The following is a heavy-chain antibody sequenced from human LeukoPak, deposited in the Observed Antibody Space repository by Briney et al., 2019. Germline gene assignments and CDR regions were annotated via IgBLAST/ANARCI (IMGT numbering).Heavy chain of an antibody. CDR2: IKSKTDGGTT. J-gene: IGHJ3*02. V-gene: IGHV3-15*01. Sequence: GGSLRLSCAASGFTFSNAWMSWVRQAPGKGLEWVGRIKSKTDGGTTDYAAPVKGRFTISRDDSKNTLYLQMNSLKTEDTAVYYCTTDSDILTGYYRGAFDSWGQGTMVTVSS. CDR3: TTDSDILTGYYRGAFDS. CDR1: GFTFSNAW. D-gene: IGHD3-9*01.